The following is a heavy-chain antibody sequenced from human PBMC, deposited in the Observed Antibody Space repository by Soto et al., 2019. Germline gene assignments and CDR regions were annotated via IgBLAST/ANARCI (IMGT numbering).Heavy chain of an antibody. CDR3: ARVLRFLDADY. Sequence: QLQLQESGPGLVKPSETLSLTCTVSGGSISSSSYYWGWIRQPPGKGLEWIGSIYYSGSTYYNLSLKSRVTISVDTSKNQFSLKLSSVTAADTAVYYCARVLRFLDADYWGQGTLVTVSS. D-gene: IGHD3-3*01. V-gene: IGHV4-39*01. CDR2: IYYSGST. CDR1: GGSISSSSYY. J-gene: IGHJ4*02.